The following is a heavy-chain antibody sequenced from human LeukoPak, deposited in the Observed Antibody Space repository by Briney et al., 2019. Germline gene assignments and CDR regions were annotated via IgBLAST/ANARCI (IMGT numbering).Heavy chain of an antibody. CDR2: ISYDGSNK. V-gene: IGHV3-30*03. CDR3: ARGSYVPSPFDP. CDR1: GFTFSSYG. D-gene: IGHD3-16*01. J-gene: IGHJ5*02. Sequence: GGSLRLSCAASGFTFSSYGMHWVRQAPGKGLEWVAVISYDGSNKYYADSVKGRFTISRDNSKNTLYLQMNSLRAEDTAVYYCARGSYVPSPFDPWGQGTLVTVSS.